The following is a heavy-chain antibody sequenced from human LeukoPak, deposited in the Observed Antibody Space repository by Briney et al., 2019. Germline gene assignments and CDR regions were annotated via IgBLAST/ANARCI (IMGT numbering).Heavy chain of an antibody. CDR3: AARALSLVTFGVVRRHWFDP. D-gene: IGHD3-3*01. J-gene: IGHJ5*02. V-gene: IGHV4-38-2*01. CDR1: GYSISSGYY. Sequence: PSETLSLTCAVSGYSISSGYYWGWIRRPPGKGLEWIGSIYHSGSTYYNPSLKSRVTISVDTSKNQFSLKLSSVTAADTAVYYCAARALSLVTFGVVRRHWFDPWGQGTLVTVSS. CDR2: IYHSGST.